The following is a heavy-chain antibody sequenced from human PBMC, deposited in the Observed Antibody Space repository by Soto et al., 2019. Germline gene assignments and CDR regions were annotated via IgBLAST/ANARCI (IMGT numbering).Heavy chain of an antibody. CDR3: ARGMEQQLNPFDY. J-gene: IGHJ4*02. CDR1: GGTFSSYT. D-gene: IGHD6-13*01. V-gene: IGHV1-69*02. Sequence: ASVKVSCKASGGTFSSYTISWVRQAPGQGLEWMGRIIPILGIANYAQKFQGRVTITADKSTSTAYMELSSLRSEDTAVYYCARGMEQQLNPFDYWGQGTLVTVSS. CDR2: IIPILGIA.